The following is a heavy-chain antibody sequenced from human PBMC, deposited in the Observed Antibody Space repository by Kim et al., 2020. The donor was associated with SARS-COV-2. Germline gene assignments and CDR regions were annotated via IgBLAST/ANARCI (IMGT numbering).Heavy chain of an antibody. CDR1: GFTFSSYG. Sequence: GGSLRLSCAASGFTFSSYGMHWVRQAPGKGLEWVAVISYDGSNKYYADSVKGRFTISRDNSKNTLYLQMNSLRAEDTAVYYCAKDRDSSSWSGDYYYYG. CDR3: AKDRDSSSWSGDYYYYG. J-gene: IGHJ6*01. CDR2: ISYDGSNK. V-gene: IGHV3-30*18. D-gene: IGHD6-13*01.